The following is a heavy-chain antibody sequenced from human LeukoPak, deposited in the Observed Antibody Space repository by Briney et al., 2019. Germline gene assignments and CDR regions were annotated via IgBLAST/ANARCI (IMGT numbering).Heavy chain of an antibody. Sequence: GGSLRLSCAASGFTFSIYSMNWVRQAPGEGLQWVSYISSSSSTIYYADSVKGRFTISRDNAKNSLYLQVNSLRDEDTAVYYCARPRVTGYYGMDVWGQGTTVTVSS. CDR2: ISSSSSTI. J-gene: IGHJ6*02. V-gene: IGHV3-48*02. CDR1: GFTFSIYS. CDR3: ARPRVTGYYGMDV. D-gene: IGHD2-8*02.